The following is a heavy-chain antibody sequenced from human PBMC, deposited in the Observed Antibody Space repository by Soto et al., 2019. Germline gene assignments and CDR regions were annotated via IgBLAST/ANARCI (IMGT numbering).Heavy chain of an antibody. V-gene: IGHV3-48*02. D-gene: IGHD3-3*01. CDR1: GFTFSSYS. CDR2: ISSSSSTI. CDR3: ARDYHITSFGVVNYFDY. J-gene: IGHJ4*02. Sequence: EVQLVESGGGLVQPGGSLRLSCAASGFTFSSYSMNWVRQAPGKGLEWVSYISSSSSTIYYADSVKGRFTISRDNAKNSLYLQMNRLRDEDTAVYYCARDYHITSFGVVNYFDYWGQGTLVTVSS.